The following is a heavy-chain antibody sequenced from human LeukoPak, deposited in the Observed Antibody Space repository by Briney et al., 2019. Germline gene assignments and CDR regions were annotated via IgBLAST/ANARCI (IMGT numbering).Heavy chain of an antibody. CDR2: ISYDGSNK. CDR1: GFTFSSYA. CDR3: ARDLWDYGDYVLYYYYYMDV. Sequence: GGSLRLSCAASGFTFSSYAMHWVRQAPGKGLEWVAVISYDGSNKYYADSVKGRFTISRDNSKNTLYLQMNSLRAEDTAVYYCARDLWDYGDYVLYYYYYMDVWGKGTTVTVSS. J-gene: IGHJ6*03. D-gene: IGHD4-17*01. V-gene: IGHV3-30-3*01.